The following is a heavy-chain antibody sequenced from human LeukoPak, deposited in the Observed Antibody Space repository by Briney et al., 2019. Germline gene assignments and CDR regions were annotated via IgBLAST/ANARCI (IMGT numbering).Heavy chain of an antibody. D-gene: IGHD3-10*01. V-gene: IGHV1-2*04. CDR3: ARGDGSGSYRLSYGMDV. CDR1: GYTFTGYY. J-gene: IGHJ6*02. Sequence: SVKVSCKASGYTFTGYYMHWVRQAPGQGLEWMGWINPNSGGTNYAQKFQGWVTMTRDTSVSTAYMELSRLRSDDTAVYYCARGDGSGSYRLSYGMDVWGQGTTVTVSS. CDR2: INPNSGGT.